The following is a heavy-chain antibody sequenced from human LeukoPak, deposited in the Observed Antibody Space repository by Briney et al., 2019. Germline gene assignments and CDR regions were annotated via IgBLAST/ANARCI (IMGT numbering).Heavy chain of an antibody. Sequence: ASVKVSCKASGYTFTGYYMHWVRQAPGQGLEWMGWINPNSGGTNYAQKFQGRVTMTRDTSISTAYMELRSLTSDDTAVYYCARVVGLNEWEPQYWGQGTLVTVSS. V-gene: IGHV1-2*02. J-gene: IGHJ4*02. D-gene: IGHD1-26*01. CDR1: GYTFTGYY. CDR2: INPNSGGT. CDR3: ARVVGLNEWEPQY.